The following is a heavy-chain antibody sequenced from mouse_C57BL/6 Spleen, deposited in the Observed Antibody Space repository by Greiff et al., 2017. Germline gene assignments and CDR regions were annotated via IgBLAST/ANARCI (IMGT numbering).Heavy chain of an antibody. D-gene: IGHD1-1*01. CDR3: ARPGHYGSSLYYARGY. CDR2: ISSGGSYT. J-gene: IGHJ4*01. CDR1: GFTFSSYG. V-gene: IGHV5-6*01. Sequence: EVQLVESGGDLVKPGGSLKLSCAASGFTFSSYGMSWVRQTPDKRLEWVANISSGGSYTYYPDSVKRRFTISSDNAKNTLYLQLSSLKSEDTAMXYCARPGHYGSSLYYARGYGGQGTSVTVSS.